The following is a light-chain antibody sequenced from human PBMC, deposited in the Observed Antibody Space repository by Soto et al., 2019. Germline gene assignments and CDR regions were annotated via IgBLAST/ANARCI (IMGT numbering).Light chain of an antibody. J-gene: IGKJ5*01. CDR1: QGISNN. CDR3: QKYNSVPST. V-gene: IGKV1-27*01. CDR2: AAS. Sequence: DIQMTQSPSSLSASVGDRVTITCRASQGISNNLAWYQQKPGKVPKLLIYAASTLQSGVPSRFSGSGSGTDFTLTISSLQPEDVATDYCQKYNSVPSTFGQGTRLEIK.